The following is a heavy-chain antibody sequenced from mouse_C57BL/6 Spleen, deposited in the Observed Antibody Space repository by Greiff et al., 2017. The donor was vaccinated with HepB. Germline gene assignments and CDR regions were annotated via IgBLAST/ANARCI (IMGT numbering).Heavy chain of an antibody. D-gene: IGHD2-3*01. Sequence: QVQLQQSGAELVRPGTSVKLSCKASGYTFTSYWMHWVKQRPGQGLEWIGGIDPAGSYTNYNQKFKGKATLTADTSSSTAYMQLSSLTSEDSAIYYCTRYDGYGYWGQGTTLTVAS. CDR2: IDPAGSYT. CDR1: GYTFTSYW. CDR3: TRYDGYGY. V-gene: IGHV1-59*01. J-gene: IGHJ2*01.